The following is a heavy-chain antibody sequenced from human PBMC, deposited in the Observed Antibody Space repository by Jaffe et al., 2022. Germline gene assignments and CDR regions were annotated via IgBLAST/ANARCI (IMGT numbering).Heavy chain of an antibody. D-gene: IGHD2-21*01. CDR3: ARDIPTYNWFDP. CDR1: GFTFSSYT. Sequence: EVQLVESGGGLVKPGGSLRLSCAASGFTFSSYTMNWVRQAPGKGLEWVSSIGSISTYIYYADSVKGRFTISRDNAKNSLYLQMNSLRAEDSAVYYCARDIPTYNWFDPWGQGTLVTVSS. CDR2: IGSISTYI. V-gene: IGHV3-21*01. J-gene: IGHJ5*02.